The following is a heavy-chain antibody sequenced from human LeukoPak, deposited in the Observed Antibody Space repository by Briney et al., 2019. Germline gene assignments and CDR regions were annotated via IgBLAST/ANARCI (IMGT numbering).Heavy chain of an antibody. D-gene: IGHD6-19*01. Sequence: ASVSVSCEVSGYTLTSYAMHGVSDAPARRVGWMGWITAVNGNTKYSQKFQGRVTITRDTSASTAYMELSSLRSEDTAVYYCARAATAGIFDYWGQGTLVTVSS. V-gene: IGHV1-3*01. CDR3: ARAATAGIFDY. CDR2: ITAVNGNT. CDR1: GYTLTSYA. J-gene: IGHJ4*02.